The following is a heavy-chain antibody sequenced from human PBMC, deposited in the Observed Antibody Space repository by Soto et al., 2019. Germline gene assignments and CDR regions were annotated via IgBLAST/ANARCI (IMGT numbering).Heavy chain of an antibody. D-gene: IGHD6-6*01. CDR2: IYYSGST. CDR3: ATYSRSPDWFDP. Sequence: SETLSLTCTVSGGSISSYYWSWIRQPPGKGLEWIGYIYYSGSTNYNPSLKSRVTISVDTSKNQFSLKLSSVTAADTAVYYCATYSRSPDWFDPWGQGTLVTVSS. J-gene: IGHJ5*02. V-gene: IGHV4-59*01. CDR1: GGSISSYY.